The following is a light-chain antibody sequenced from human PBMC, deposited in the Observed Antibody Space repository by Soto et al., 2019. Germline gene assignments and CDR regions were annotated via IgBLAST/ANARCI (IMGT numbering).Light chain of an antibody. CDR2: RNN. J-gene: IGLJ2*01. CDR3: AAWDDSLSGPV. CDR1: SSNIGSNY. V-gene: IGLV1-47*01. Sequence: QSVLTQPPSASGTPGQRVTISCSGSSSNIGSNYVYWYQQLPGTAPKLLIYRNNHRPSGVPDRFSGSKSGTSASLAISGLRSEDEADYYCAAWDDSLSGPVIGGGTKVTVL.